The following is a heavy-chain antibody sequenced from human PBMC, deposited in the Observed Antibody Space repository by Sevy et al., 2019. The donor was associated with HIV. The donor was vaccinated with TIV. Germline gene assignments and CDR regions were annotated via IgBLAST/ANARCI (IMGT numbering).Heavy chain of an antibody. CDR3: ARDGGSTGRGLDV. D-gene: IGHD3-16*01. CDR2: ISSTSNYI. Sequence: GGSLRLSCAASGFTFSSYSMNWVRQAPGKGLEWVSSISSTSNYIYYGDSVKGRYTISRDNAKNSLHLQMNSLRAEYSAVYYCARDGGSTGRGLDVWGQGTTVTVSS. V-gene: IGHV3-21*01. J-gene: IGHJ6*02. CDR1: GFTFSSYS.